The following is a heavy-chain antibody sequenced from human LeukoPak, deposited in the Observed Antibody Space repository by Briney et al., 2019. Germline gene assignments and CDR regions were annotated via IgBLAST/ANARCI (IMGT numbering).Heavy chain of an antibody. D-gene: IGHD6-6*01. CDR1: GFTFSSYS. CDR3: ASLAARPLKNWFDP. V-gene: IGHV3-21*01. CDR2: ISSSSSYI. Sequence: GGSLRLSCAASGFTFSSYSMNWVRQAPGKGLEWVSSISSSSSYIYYADSVEGRFTISRDNAKNSLYLQMNSLRAEDTAVYYCASLAARPLKNWFDPWGQGTLVTVSS. J-gene: IGHJ5*02.